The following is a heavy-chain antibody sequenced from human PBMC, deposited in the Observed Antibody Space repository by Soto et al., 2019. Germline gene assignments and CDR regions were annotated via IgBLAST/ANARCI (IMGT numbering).Heavy chain of an antibody. D-gene: IGHD3-10*01. CDR2: IIPIFGTA. Sequence: QVQLVQSGAEVKKPGSSVKVSCKASGGTFSSYAISWVRQAPGQGLEWMGGIIPIFGTANYAQKFQGRVTITADKATSTAYMSLSSVRCEDTAVYYYERDRYGSGSDNSPYYYYGMDVWGQGTTVTVSS. CDR3: ERDRYGSGSDNSPYYYYGMDV. J-gene: IGHJ6*02. V-gene: IGHV1-69*06. CDR1: GGTFSSYA.